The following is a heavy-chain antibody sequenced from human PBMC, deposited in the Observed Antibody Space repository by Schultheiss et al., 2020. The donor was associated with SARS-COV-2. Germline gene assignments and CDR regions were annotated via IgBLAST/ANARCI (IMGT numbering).Heavy chain of an antibody. Sequence: GGSLRLSCAASGFTFSDYFMSWIRKAPGRGLEWVAVISYDGSNKYYADSVKGRFTISRDNSKNSLYLQMNSLRAEDTAVYYCARDRDGGGNLLDYWGQGTLVTVSS. D-gene: IGHD4-23*01. CDR1: GFTFSDYF. J-gene: IGHJ4*02. CDR3: ARDRDGGGNLLDY. V-gene: IGHV3-30*03. CDR2: ISYDGSNK.